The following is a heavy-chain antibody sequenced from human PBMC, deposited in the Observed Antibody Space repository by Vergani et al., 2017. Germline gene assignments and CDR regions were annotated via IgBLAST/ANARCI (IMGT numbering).Heavy chain of an antibody. CDR1: GGSFSGYY. CDR3: ARGLPSDYVCGSYRSKTNWFDP. CDR2: INPSAST. Sequence: QVQLQQWGAGLLKPSETLSLTCAVYGGSFSGYYWSWIRQPPGKGLEWIGEINPSASTNYNPSLKSRVTISVDTSKNHFSLKLSSVTAADTCVYYCARGLPSDYVCGSYRSKTNWFDPWGQGTLVTVAS. V-gene: IGHV4-34*01. D-gene: IGHD3-16*02. J-gene: IGHJ5*02.